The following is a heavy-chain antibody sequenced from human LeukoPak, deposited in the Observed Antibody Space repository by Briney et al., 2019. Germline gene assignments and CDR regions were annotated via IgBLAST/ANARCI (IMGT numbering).Heavy chain of an antibody. Sequence: ASVKVSCKVSGYTLTELSMHWVRQAPGKGLEWMGGFDPEDGETIYAQKFQGRVTMTEDTSTDTAYMELSSLRSEDTAVYYCATIHGYCSGTSCRTTGSWFDPWGQGTLVTVSS. CDR2: FDPEDGET. CDR3: ATIHGYCSGTSCRTTGSWFDP. J-gene: IGHJ5*02. D-gene: IGHD2-2*01. V-gene: IGHV1-24*01. CDR1: GYTLTELS.